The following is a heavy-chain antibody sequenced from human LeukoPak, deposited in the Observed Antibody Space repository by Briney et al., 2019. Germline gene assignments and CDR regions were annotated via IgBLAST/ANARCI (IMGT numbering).Heavy chain of an antibody. V-gene: IGHV3-20*04. D-gene: IGHD6-6*01. J-gene: IGHJ6*03. CDR1: GFTFYDYV. Sequence: GGSLRLSCAASGFTFYDYVMSWGRQAPGKRLEWGSGINWHGGSTGYADSVKGRFTISRDNAKNSLYLQMNSLRAEDTALYYCARDGVVYSTSSNNYYNYYMDVWGKGTTVTVSS. CDR3: ARDGVVYSTSSNNYYNYYMDV. CDR2: INWHGGST.